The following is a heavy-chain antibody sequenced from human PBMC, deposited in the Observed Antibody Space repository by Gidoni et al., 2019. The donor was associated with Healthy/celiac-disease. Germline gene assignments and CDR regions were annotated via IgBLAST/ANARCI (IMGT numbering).Heavy chain of an antibody. CDR1: GGSISSGSYY. J-gene: IGHJ4*02. D-gene: IGHD6-6*01. V-gene: IGHV4-61*02. CDR3: ARTPIAARLSLFDY. CDR2: IYTSGST. Sequence: QVQLQESGPGLVKPSQTLSLTCTVSGGSISSGSYYWSWIRQPAGKGLEWIGRIYTSGSTNYNPSLKSRVTISVDTSKNQFSLKLSSVTAADTAVYYCARTPIAARLSLFDYWGQGTLVTVSS.